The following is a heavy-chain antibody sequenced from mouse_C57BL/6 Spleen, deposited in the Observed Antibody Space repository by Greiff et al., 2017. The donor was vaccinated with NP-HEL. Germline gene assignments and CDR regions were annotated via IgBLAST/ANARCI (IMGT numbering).Heavy chain of an antibody. D-gene: IGHD1-1*01. J-gene: IGHJ4*01. Sequence: QVQLQQPGAELVRPGSSVKLSCKASGYTFTSYWMHWVKQRPIQGLEWIGNIDPSDSETHYNQKFKDKATLTVDKSSSTAYMQLSSLTSEDSAVYYCAGGYYGSSPLYYAMGYWGQGTSVTVAS. CDR3: AGGYYGSSPLYYAMGY. CDR2: IDPSDSET. CDR1: GYTFTSYW. V-gene: IGHV1-52*01.